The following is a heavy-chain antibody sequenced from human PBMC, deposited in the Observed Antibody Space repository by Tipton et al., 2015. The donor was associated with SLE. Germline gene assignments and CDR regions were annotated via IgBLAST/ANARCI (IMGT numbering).Heavy chain of an antibody. J-gene: IGHJ2*01. V-gene: IGHV4-38-2*02. D-gene: IGHD2-21*01. CDR3: ARSGHIVVVVLGYFDV. Sequence: TLSLTCTVSGYSIRSGYYWGWIRQPPGKGLEWIGSIYHGGSTYYNPSLKSRVTISVDTSKNQFSLKLSSVTAADTAVYYCARSGHIVVVVLGYFDVWGRGTLVTVSS. CDR2: IYHGGST. CDR1: GYSIRSGYY.